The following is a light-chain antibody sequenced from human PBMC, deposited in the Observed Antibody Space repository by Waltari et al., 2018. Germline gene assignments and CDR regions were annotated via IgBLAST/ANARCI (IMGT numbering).Light chain of an antibody. CDR1: QSVSSSY. CDR2: DAS. V-gene: IGKV3D-20*01. J-gene: IGKJ1*01. Sequence: EIVLTQSPATLSLSPGERATLSCRASQSVSSSYLAWYQQKPGLAPRLLIYDASSRATGIPDRFSGSGSGTDFTLTISRLEPEDFAVYYCQQYGSSPLTFGQGTKVEIK. CDR3: QQYGSSPLT.